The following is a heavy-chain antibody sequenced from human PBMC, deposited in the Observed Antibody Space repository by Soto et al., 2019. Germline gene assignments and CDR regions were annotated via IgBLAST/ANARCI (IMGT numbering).Heavy chain of an antibody. CDR1: GGTFSSYA. J-gene: IGHJ6*02. CDR2: IIPIFGTA. D-gene: IGHD3-22*01. Sequence: SVKVSFKASGGTFSSYAISWLRQAPGQGLEWMGGIIPIFGTANYAQKFQGRVTITADESTSTAYMELSSLRSEDTAVYYCARPPYYYDSSGYYDYYYGMDVWGQGTTVTVSS. V-gene: IGHV1-69*13. CDR3: ARPPYYYDSSGYYDYYYGMDV.